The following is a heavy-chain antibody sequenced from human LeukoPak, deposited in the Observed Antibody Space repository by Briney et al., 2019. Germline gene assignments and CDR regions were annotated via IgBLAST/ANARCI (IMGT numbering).Heavy chain of an antibody. CDR2: IYYSGNT. CDR1: GGSISSSRSYY. CDR3: ARRRGTNSSWYLSHYYYYMDV. V-gene: IGHV4-39*07. J-gene: IGHJ6*03. Sequence: SETLSLTCTVSGGSISSSRSYYWGWIRQPPGKGLEWIGSIYYSGNTYYNPSLKSRVTISVDTSKNQFSLKLSSVTAADTAVYYCARRRGTNSSWYLSHYYYYMDVWGKGTTVTISS. D-gene: IGHD6-13*01.